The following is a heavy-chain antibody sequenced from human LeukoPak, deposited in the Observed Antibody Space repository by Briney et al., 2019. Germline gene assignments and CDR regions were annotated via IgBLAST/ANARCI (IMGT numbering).Heavy chain of an antibody. CDR3: ARAPDSSGLLYYFDY. CDR1: DYSISDGYY. Sequence: SETLSLTCSVSDYSISDGYYWGWLRQPPGKGLEWIGSIHHIGSTYYNPSLKSRVTISVDTSKNQFSLKLSSVTAADTAVYYCARAPDSSGLLYYFDYWGQGTLVTVSS. D-gene: IGHD6-19*01. CDR2: IHHIGST. J-gene: IGHJ4*02. V-gene: IGHV4-38-2*02.